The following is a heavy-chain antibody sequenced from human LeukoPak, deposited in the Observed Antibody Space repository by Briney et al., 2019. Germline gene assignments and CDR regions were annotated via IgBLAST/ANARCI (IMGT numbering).Heavy chain of an antibody. CDR1: GYTFTSYD. D-gene: IGHD6-19*01. Sequence: ASVKVSCKASGYTFTSYDINWVRQATGQGLEWMGWMNPNSGNTGYAQKFQGRVTTTRNTSISTAYMELSSLRSEDTAVYYCARHHSSGWYGAMDVWGKGTTVTVSS. CDR2: MNPNSGNT. CDR3: ARHHSSGWYGAMDV. V-gene: IGHV1-8*01. J-gene: IGHJ6*04.